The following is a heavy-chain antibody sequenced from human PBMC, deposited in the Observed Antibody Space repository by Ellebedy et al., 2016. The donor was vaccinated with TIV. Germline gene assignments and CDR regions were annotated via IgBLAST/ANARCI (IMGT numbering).Heavy chain of an antibody. Sequence: ASVKVSCKGSGYSFTSYWIGWVRQMPGKGLEWMGIIHPGYSETRYSPSFQGQVTISADKSISTAYLQWSSLNASDTAMYYCARRKGTTVVTNDAFDIWGQGTMVTVSS. CDR1: GYSFTSYW. V-gene: IGHV5-51*01. CDR2: IHPGYSET. CDR3: ARRKGTTVVTNDAFDI. J-gene: IGHJ3*02. D-gene: IGHD4-23*01.